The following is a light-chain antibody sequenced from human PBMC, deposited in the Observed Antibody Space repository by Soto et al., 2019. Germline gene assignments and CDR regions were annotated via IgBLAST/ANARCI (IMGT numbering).Light chain of an antibody. CDR3: SSYAGTHIV. V-gene: IGLV2-8*01. CDR1: SSDVGGYNY. J-gene: IGLJ1*01. CDR2: EIS. Sequence: QSVLTQPPSASGSPGQSVAISCTGTSSDVGGYNYVSWYQQHPGKAPKLMIYEISERPSGVPDRFSGSKSGNTASLTVSGLQAEDEADYYCSSYAGTHIVFVTGTKVTVL.